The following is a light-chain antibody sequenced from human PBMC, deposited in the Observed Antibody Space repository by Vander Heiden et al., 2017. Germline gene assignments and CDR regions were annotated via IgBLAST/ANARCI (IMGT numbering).Light chain of an antibody. CDR3: QSADSSGTYEV. J-gene: IGLJ1*01. CDR1: GLAKQY. V-gene: IGLV3-25*03. CDR2: KDS. Sequence: SHQLTHPPSVSVSPGQTASITCSGDGLAKQYAYWYQQKPGQAPVLVIYKDSERPSGIPDRFSGSSSGTTVTLTISGVQAEDEADYYCQSADSSGTYEVFGTGTKVTVL.